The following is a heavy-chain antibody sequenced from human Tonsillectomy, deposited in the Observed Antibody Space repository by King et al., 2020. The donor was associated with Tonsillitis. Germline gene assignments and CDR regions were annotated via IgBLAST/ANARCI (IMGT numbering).Heavy chain of an antibody. D-gene: IGHD7-27*01. CDR2: IDPNSGAA. Sequence: QLVQSGAEVKKPGASVKVSCKASGYTLTDYYLHWVRQAPGQGLEWMGWIDPNSGAAEYARSFQGRVTMTRDTSISTAYMDLTRLTSVDTAVYYCASYGRLPGDDALDIWGQGTMVTVSS. CDR3: ASYGRLPGDDALDI. CDR1: GYTLTDYY. V-gene: IGHV1-2*02. J-gene: IGHJ3*02.